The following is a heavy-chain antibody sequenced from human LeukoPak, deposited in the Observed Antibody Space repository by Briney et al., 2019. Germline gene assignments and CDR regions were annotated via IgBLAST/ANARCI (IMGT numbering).Heavy chain of an antibody. V-gene: IGHV3-15*01. CDR3: TTDYF. CDR2: IKSKADGGTA. Sequence: GGSLRLSCAASGFXFSKAWISWVRQAPGKGLEWVARIKSKADGGTADYITPVKGRFTISRDDSKNTMYLQMNSLKTEDTAVYYCTTDYFCGQGTLVTVSS. CDR1: GFXFSKAW. J-gene: IGHJ4*02.